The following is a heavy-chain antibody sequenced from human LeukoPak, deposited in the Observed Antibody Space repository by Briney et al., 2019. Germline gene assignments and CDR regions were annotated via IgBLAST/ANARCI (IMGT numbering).Heavy chain of an antibody. J-gene: IGHJ5*02. V-gene: IGHV3-7*01. CDR2: ISKDGSEK. D-gene: IGHD2-21*01. Sequence: GGSLRLSCAASGFTYSDYWMMWVRQTPGKGLEWVAQISKDGSEKCYVDSVRGRFTISRDNAKNSLELQMNSLRVEDTAVYLCVRDATRGGDLDHCIQGTLVTVSS. CDR3: VRDATRGGDLDH. CDR1: GFTYSDYW.